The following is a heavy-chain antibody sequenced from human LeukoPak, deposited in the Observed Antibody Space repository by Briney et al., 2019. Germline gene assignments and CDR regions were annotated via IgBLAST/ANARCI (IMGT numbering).Heavy chain of an antibody. CDR1: GFTFSSSA. D-gene: IGHD1-1*01. Sequence: GGSLRLSCAASGFTFSSSAMSWVRQAPGKGLEWVSGISGSGVSTYYADSVKGRFTISRDNAKNSLYLQMNSLRAEDTAVYYCARELNWNLDYWGQGTLVTVSS. CDR3: ARELNWNLDY. J-gene: IGHJ4*02. V-gene: IGHV3-23*01. CDR2: ISGSGVST.